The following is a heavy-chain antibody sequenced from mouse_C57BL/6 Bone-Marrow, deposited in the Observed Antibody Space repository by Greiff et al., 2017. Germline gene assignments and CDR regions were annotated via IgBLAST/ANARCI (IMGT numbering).Heavy chain of an antibody. CDR2: IDPSDSYT. D-gene: IGHD1-1*01. V-gene: IGHV1-50*01. Sequence: VQLQQPGAELVKPGASVKLSCKASGYTFTSYWMPWVKQRPGQGLEWIGEIDPSDSYTNYNQKFKGKATLTVDTSSSTAYMQLSSLTSEDSAVYYCARITTVVATDYFDYWGQGTTLTVAS. J-gene: IGHJ2*01. CDR3: ARITTVVATDYFDY. CDR1: GYTFTSYW.